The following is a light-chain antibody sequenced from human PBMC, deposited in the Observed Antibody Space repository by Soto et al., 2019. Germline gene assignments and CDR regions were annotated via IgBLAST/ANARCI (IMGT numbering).Light chain of an antibody. V-gene: IGKV3-15*01. Sequence: EIVMTQSPATLSVSPGERATLSCRASQSVSSNLAWYQQKPGQAPRLLIYGASNRAAGIPDRFSGSGSGTEFTLTISRLQSEDFAVYYCQQYDNWPPITFGQGTRLEIK. CDR1: QSVSSN. J-gene: IGKJ5*01. CDR3: QQYDNWPPIT. CDR2: GAS.